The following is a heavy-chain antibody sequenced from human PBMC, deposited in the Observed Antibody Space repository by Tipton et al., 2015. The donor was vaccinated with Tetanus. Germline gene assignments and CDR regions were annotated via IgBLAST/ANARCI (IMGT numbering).Heavy chain of an antibody. CDR3: ARQYVQQSMPGPTYNWFDS. CDR1: GFTFSDYY. D-gene: IGHD2-2*01. CDR2: INYRGTT. V-gene: IGHV4-34*01. Sequence: LRLSCVASGFTFSDYYMTWIRQAPGKGLEWIGDINYRGTTTSNPSLQSRLNILLDTSKRQFSLRLTSVTAADTAVYFCARQYVQQSMPGPTYNWFDSWGQGTLVTVSS. J-gene: IGHJ5*01.